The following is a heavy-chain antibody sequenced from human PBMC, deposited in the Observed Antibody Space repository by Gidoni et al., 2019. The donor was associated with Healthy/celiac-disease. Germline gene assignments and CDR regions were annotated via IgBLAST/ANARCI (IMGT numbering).Heavy chain of an antibody. CDR1: GGSISSSRYY. V-gene: IGHV4-39*01. Sequence: QLQLQESGPGLVKPSETLSLTCTVSGGSISSSRYYWGWIRQPPGKGLEWIGSIYYSGSTYYNPSLKSRVTISVDTSKNQFSLKLSSVTAADTAVYYCARHPSTNSYGYEGLGVNNWFDPWGQGTLVTVSS. CDR2: IYYSGST. J-gene: IGHJ5*02. CDR3: ARHPSTNSYGYEGLGVNNWFDP. D-gene: IGHD5-18*01.